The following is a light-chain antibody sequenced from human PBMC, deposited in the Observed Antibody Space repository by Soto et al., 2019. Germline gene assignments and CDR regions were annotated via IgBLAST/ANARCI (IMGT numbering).Light chain of an antibody. V-gene: IGKV3-15*01. CDR3: QQYNDWPLT. Sequence: EKVMTQSPAALSVSPGERATLSCRASQSVNSNLAWYQQEPGQAPRLLLYGASTRATGIPARFSGSASGTEFTLTISSLQSEDSAVYYCQQYNDWPLTFGGGTKVDIK. CDR1: QSVNSN. J-gene: IGKJ4*01. CDR2: GAS.